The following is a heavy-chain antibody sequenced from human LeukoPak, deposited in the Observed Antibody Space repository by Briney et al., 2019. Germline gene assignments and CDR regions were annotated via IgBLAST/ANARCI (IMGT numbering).Heavy chain of an antibody. Sequence: GGSLRLSSAASGFTVSRNYMSWVRQAPGKGLEWVSAISGNGGSTYYADSVKGRFTISRDNSKNTLYLQMNSLRAEDTAIYYCAKRRADYYGSGRGLNYFDYWGQGTLVTVSS. D-gene: IGHD3-10*01. V-gene: IGHV3-23*01. CDR2: ISGNGGST. CDR1: GFTVSRNY. CDR3: AKRRADYYGSGRGLNYFDY. J-gene: IGHJ4*02.